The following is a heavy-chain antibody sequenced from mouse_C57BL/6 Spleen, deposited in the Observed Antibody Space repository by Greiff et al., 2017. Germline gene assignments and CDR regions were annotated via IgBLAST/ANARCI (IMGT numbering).Heavy chain of an antibody. V-gene: IGHV6-6*01. D-gene: IGHD4-1*01. J-gene: IGHJ2*01. CDR3: TRLGRGDYFDY. CDR2: IRNKANNHAT. CDR1: GFTFSDAW. Sequence: EVNLVESGGGLVQPGGSMKLSCAASGFTFSDAWMDWVRQSPEKGLEWVAEIRNKANNHATYYAESVKGRFTISRDDSKSSVYLQMNSLRAEDTGIYYCTRLGRGDYFDYWGQGTTLTVSS.